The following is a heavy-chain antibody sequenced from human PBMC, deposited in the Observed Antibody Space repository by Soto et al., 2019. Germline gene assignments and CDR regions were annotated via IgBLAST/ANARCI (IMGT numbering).Heavy chain of an antibody. CDR1: GFTFSSSA. Sequence: GGSLRLSCAASGFTFSSSAMHWVRQAPGKGLDWVAVISYDGNTKYYEDSVRGRFSISRDNSNDTLYLQMNSLRPEDTGLYFCARDNLFRAGWTADMDVWGQGTTVTVSS. V-gene: IGHV3-30-3*01. D-gene: IGHD6-19*01. CDR2: ISYDGNTK. J-gene: IGHJ6*02. CDR3: ARDNLFRAGWTADMDV.